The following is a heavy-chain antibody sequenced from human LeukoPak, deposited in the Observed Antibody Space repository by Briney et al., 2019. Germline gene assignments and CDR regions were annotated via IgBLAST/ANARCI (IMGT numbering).Heavy chain of an antibody. CDR1: GFTFTSYV. J-gene: IGHJ4*02. D-gene: IGHD6-19*01. Sequence: GGSLRLSCAASGFTFTSYVMSWVRQAPGKRLEWVSAIIGSGHNTYYADSVKGRFTISRDNSKNTLYLQMNSLRAEDTAVYYCAKRGPAGAGKSPDYFDYWGQGTLVTVSS. CDR2: IIGSGHNT. V-gene: IGHV3-23*01. CDR3: AKRGPAGAGKSPDYFDY.